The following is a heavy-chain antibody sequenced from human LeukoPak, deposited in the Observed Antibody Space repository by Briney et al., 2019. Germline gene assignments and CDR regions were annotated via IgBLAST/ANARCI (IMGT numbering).Heavy chain of an antibody. V-gene: IGHV4-34*01. J-gene: IGHJ5*02. CDR3: ARTWIQLWLRGDWFDP. CDR1: GGSFSGYY. Sequence: PSEALSLTCAVYGGSFSGYYWSWIRQPPGKGLEWIGEINHSGSTNYNPSLKSRVTISVDTSKNQLSPKLSSVTAADTAVYYCARTWIQLWLRGDWFDPWGQGTLVTVSS. D-gene: IGHD5-18*01. CDR2: INHSGST.